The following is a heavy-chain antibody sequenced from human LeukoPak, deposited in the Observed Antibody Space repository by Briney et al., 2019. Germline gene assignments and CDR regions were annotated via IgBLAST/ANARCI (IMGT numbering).Heavy chain of an antibody. CDR1: GYTLTELS. CDR3: ATEGKMVRGVYTDY. D-gene: IGHD3-10*01. Sequence: ASAKVSCKVSGYTLTELSMHWVRQAPGKGLEWMGRFDPEDGETIYAQKFQGRVTMTADTSTDTAYMELSSLRSEDTAVYYCATEGKMVRGVYTDYWGQGTLVTVSS. CDR2: FDPEDGET. J-gene: IGHJ4*02. V-gene: IGHV1-24*01.